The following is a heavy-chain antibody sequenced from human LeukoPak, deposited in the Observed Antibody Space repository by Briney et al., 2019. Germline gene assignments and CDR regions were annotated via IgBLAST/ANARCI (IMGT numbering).Heavy chain of an antibody. V-gene: IGHV3-7*01. D-gene: IGHD4/OR15-4a*01. J-gene: IGHJ4*02. CDR3: RSGGAAPGAFDN. CDR2: IKYNGDEE. CDR1: VFTFSSYG. Sequence: GGSLRLSCAVSVFTFSSYGMQWVRQAPGKGLEWVANIKYNGDEEYYVDSVKGRFTISRDNAKNSLYLQLNSLRVEDTAVYYCRSGGAAPGAFDNWGQGTLVTVSP.